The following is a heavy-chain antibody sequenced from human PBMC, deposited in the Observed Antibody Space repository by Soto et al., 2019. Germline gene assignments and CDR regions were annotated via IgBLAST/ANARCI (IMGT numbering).Heavy chain of an antibody. CDR2: ISWNSDTK. D-gene: IGHD3-10*01. J-gene: IGHJ3*02. Sequence: EGQLVESGGGFEQPGRSLRLSCAASGFKFDDYAIHWVRQSLGKGLEGVSGISWNSDTKGYADSVKGRFTISRDNANSSASLQMTSLPVEDTALYYWAKDIYSGSGINDAFDIWGQGTMVTVSS. CDR1: GFKFDDYA. V-gene: IGHV3-9*01. CDR3: AKDIYSGSGINDAFDI.